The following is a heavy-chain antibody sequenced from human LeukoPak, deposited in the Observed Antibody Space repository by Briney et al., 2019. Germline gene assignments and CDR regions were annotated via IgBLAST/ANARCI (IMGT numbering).Heavy chain of an antibody. J-gene: IGHJ6*02. V-gene: IGHV4-59*01. CDR1: GGSISSYY. CDR3: ARDRYYYDSSGYLNYYGMDV. Sequence: SETLSLTCTVSGGSISSYYWSWIRQPPGKGLEWIGYIYYSGSTNYNPSLKSRVTISVDTSKNQFSLKLSSVTAADTAVYYCARDRYYYDSSGYLNYYGMDVWGQGTTVTASS. CDR2: IYYSGST. D-gene: IGHD3-22*01.